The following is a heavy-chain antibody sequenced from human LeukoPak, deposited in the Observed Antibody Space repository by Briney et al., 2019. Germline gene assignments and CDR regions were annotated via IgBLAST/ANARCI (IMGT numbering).Heavy chain of an antibody. V-gene: IGHV6-1*01. CDR3: ARDSRVSNSLPFDC. J-gene: IGHJ4*02. CDR2: TYCRSKWYS. Sequence: SQTLSLTCAISGDSVSSNSVAWSWARQSPSRGLEWLGRTYCRSKWYSDYADSVKSRITINPDTSKNQFSLHLDSVTPEDTAVYYCARDSRVSNSLPFDCWGQGTLVTVSS. D-gene: IGHD4-11*01. CDR1: GDSVSSNSVA.